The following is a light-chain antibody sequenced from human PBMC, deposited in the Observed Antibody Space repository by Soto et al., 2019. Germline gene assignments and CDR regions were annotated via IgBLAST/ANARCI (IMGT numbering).Light chain of an antibody. J-gene: IGKJ2*01. Sequence: IVMTQSPATLSLSPGERATLSCRASQSVSSNLAWYQQKPGQAPRLLIYDASTRAPGFPARFSGSGSGTEFTLTISSLQSEDFAVYYCHHYNSWPYTFGQGTKVDI. V-gene: IGKV3-15*01. CDR1: QSVSSN. CDR3: HHYNSWPYT. CDR2: DAS.